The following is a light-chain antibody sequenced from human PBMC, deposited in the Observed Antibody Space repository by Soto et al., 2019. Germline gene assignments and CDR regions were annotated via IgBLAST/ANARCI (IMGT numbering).Light chain of an antibody. J-gene: IGKJ1*01. CDR3: QQYQNWHPWP. Sequence: EIVTTQSPATLSEYPGERVTLFCRASQRVSTNLAWYPKKPGQAPRLLIHGASTRATGIPARFSGSASGTEFTLTVSSLKSEDFAVYYCQQYQNWHPWPFGQGTKVDI. V-gene: IGKV3-15*01. CDR2: GAS. CDR1: QRVSTN.